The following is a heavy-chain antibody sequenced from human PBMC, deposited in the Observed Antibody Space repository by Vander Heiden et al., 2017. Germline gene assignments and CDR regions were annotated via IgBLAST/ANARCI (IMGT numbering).Heavy chain of an antibody. CDR1: GFTFSSYA. Sequence: QVQLVESGGGVVQPGRSLRLSCAASGFTFSSYAMHWVRQAPGKGLEWVAVISYDGSNKYYADSVKGRFTISRDNSKNTLYLQMNSLRAEDTAVYYCARDSGGYLEMATRLDYWGQGTLDTVSS. CDR3: ARDSGGYLEMATRLDY. CDR2: ISYDGSNK. D-gene: IGHD5-12*01. J-gene: IGHJ4*02. V-gene: IGHV3-30-3*01.